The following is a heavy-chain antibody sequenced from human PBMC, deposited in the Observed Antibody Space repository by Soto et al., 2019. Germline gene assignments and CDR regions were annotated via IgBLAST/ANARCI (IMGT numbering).Heavy chain of an antibody. CDR2: IYEGGNT. V-gene: IGHV4-30-2*01. CDR3: VRRSPEDAFDI. Sequence: KPSETLSLTCAVSGGSIVSGGYSWSWIRQPPGKGLQWIGHIYEGGNTYYTPSLDSRVTISVDKSKNQFSLRLSSVTAADTAVYFCVRRSPEDAFDIWGQGTLVTVSS. J-gene: IGHJ3*02. CDR1: GGSIVSGGYS.